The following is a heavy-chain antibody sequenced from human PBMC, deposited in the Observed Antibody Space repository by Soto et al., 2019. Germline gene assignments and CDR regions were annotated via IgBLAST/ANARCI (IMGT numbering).Heavy chain of an antibody. Sequence: EVQLLESGGGLVQPGGSLRLSCAASGFTFSSYAMTWVCQAPGKGLEWVSSISGSGNTTYYADSVKGRFTISRDSSKNTLYLQMNSLRPEDTAVYYCAKARGRTWYEDYWGQGTLVTVSS. V-gene: IGHV3-23*01. CDR1: GFTFSSYA. CDR2: ISGSGNTT. J-gene: IGHJ4*02. D-gene: IGHD6-13*01. CDR3: AKARGRTWYEDY.